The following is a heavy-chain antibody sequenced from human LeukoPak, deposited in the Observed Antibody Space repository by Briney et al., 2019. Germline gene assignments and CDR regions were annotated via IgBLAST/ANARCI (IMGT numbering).Heavy chain of an antibody. Sequence: QPGGSLRLSCAASGFTFSTYGMHWVRQAPGKGLEWVAFIRFDGTNKYYADSVKGRFAISRDSPKNTLYLQMNSLRAEDTAVYYCAKGYCSGSCYNGLDYWGQGTLVTVSS. D-gene: IGHD2-15*01. CDR3: AKGYCSGSCYNGLDY. CDR2: IRFDGTNK. V-gene: IGHV3-30*02. J-gene: IGHJ4*02. CDR1: GFTFSTYG.